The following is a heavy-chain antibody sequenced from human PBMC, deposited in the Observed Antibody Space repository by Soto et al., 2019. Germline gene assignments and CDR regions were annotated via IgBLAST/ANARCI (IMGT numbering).Heavy chain of an antibody. CDR2: ISSTTNYI. J-gene: IGHJ4*02. V-gene: IGHV3-21*06. CDR1: GFTFTRYS. Sequence: GGSLRLSCAASGFTFTRYSMNWVRQAPGKGIGWVSSISSTTNYIYYGDSMKGRFTISRDNAKNSLYLEMNSLRAEDTAVYYCARESEDLTSNFDYWGQGTLVTVSS. CDR3: ARESEDLTSNFDY.